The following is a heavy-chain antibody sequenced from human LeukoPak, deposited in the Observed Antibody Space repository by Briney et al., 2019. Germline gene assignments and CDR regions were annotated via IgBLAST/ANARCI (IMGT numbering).Heavy chain of an antibody. CDR1: GGFDIYY. CDR3: ARVSTGWYHYFDS. CDR2: TTFRGKT. J-gene: IGHJ4*02. D-gene: IGHD6-19*01. V-gene: IGHV4-34*01. Sequence: PSGTLSLTCAVYGGFDIYYWTIVRQPPGKGLEWTGETTFRGKTNYNPSLKSRVSISVDTTIYQFSLNLSSVTAADTAVYYCARVSTGWYHYFDSWGQGTLVTVSS.